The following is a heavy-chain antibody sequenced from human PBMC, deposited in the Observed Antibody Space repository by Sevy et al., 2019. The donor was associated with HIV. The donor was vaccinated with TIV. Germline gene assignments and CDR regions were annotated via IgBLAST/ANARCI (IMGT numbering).Heavy chain of an antibody. V-gene: IGHV3-48*04. CDR3: ARSRKTVVVVSMYFYGMDV. CDR1: GFTFYNYG. J-gene: IGHJ6*02. D-gene: IGHD2-15*01. CDR2: ISSSGSTI. Sequence: GGSLRLSCAGSGFTFYNYGIHWVRQAPGKGLEWVSYISSSGSTIYYADSVKGRFTISRDNAKNSLYLQMNSLRAEDTAVYYCARSRKTVVVVSMYFYGMDVWGQGTTVTVSS.